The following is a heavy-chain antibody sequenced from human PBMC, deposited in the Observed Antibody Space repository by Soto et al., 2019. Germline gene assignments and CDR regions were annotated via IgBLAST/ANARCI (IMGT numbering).Heavy chain of an antibody. Sequence: SAKVSCKASGGTFSSYTISWVRQAPGQGLEWMGRIIPILGIANYAQKFQGRVTITADKSTSTAYMELSSLRSEDTAVYYCARDEAVAGPVGDYWGQGTLVTVSS. D-gene: IGHD6-19*01. V-gene: IGHV1-69*04. J-gene: IGHJ4*02. CDR2: IIPILGIA. CDR1: GGTFSSYT. CDR3: ARDEAVAGPVGDY.